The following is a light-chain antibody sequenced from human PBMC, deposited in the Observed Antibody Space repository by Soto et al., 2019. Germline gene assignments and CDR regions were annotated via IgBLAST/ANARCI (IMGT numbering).Light chain of an antibody. V-gene: IGLV2-14*01. CDR2: DVT. CDR3: RSYTSSSPHV. CDR1: SSDVGGYNY. Sequence: QSALTQPASVSGSPGQSITISCTGTSSDVGGYNYVSWYQQHPGKAPKLMIYDVTNRPSGVSNRFSGSKSGNTASLTISGLQDEDEADYYCRSYTSSSPHVFGGGTKVTVL. J-gene: IGLJ2*01.